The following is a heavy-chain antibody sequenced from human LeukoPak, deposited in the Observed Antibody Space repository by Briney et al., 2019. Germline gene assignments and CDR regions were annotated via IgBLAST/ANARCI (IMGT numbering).Heavy chain of an antibody. CDR2: IWFDGSNK. V-gene: IGHV3-33*01. Sequence: PGGSLRLSCGASGFTFSIYGMHWVREAPGKGPEWGAVIWFDGSNKYYADSVKGRFTISRDNSKNTLYLQINSLRAEDTAVYYCARANYGSGSNYYYGLDVWGQGTTVTVSS. J-gene: IGHJ6*02. D-gene: IGHD3-10*01. CDR3: ARANYGSGSNYYYGLDV. CDR1: GFTFSIYG.